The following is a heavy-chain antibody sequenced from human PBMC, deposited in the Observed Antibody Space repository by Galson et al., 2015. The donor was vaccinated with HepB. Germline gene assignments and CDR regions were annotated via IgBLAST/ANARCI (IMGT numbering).Heavy chain of an antibody. V-gene: IGHV3-74*01. CDR3: ASGGYCSGGYCYFLN. CDR1: GFTFSRSW. CDR2: INFDGSST. J-gene: IGHJ4*02. D-gene: IGHD2-15*01. Sequence: SLRLSCAASGFTFSRSWMHWVRQPPGKGLMWVSRINFDGSSTSYADSVKGRFTISRDNAKNTLYLQMNSLRAEDTAVYYCASGGYCSGGYCYFLNWGQGTLVTVSS.